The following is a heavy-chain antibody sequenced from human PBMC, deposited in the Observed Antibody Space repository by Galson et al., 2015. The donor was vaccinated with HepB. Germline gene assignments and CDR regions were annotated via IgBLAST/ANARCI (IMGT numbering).Heavy chain of an antibody. D-gene: IGHD3-10*01. CDR3: ARQAYYYGSGSFNWYFDL. CDR2: ISAYNGNT. CDR1: GYTFTSYG. J-gene: IGHJ2*01. Sequence: SVKVSCKASGYTFTSYGISWVRQAPGQGLEWMGWISAYNGNTSYAQKLQGRVTMTTDTSTSTAYMELRSLRSDDTAVYYCARQAYYYGSGSFNWYFDLWGRGTLVTVSS. V-gene: IGHV1-18*01.